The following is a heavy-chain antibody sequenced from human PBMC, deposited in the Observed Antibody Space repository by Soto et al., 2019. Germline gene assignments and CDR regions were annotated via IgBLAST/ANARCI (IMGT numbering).Heavy chain of an antibody. V-gene: IGHV3-74*01. D-gene: IGHD3-10*02. CDR2: MSGDGKTI. CDR3: ARNYVPGIAGFDP. Sequence: GGSLRLSCAASGFTFSNYFMHWVRQVPGEGLVWVSRMSGDGKTISYADSVKGRFTISRDNAKNTLYLQMNSLRVEDTAVYYCARNYVPGIAGFDPWGQGTLVTVSS. J-gene: IGHJ5*02. CDR1: GFTFSNYF.